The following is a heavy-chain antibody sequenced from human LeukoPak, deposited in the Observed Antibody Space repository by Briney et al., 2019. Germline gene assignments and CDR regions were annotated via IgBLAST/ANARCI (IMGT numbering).Heavy chain of an antibody. CDR1: GYTFTSYG. Sequence: GASVKVSCKASGYTFTSYGISWVRQAPGQGLEWMGWISIYNGNTKYAQKVKGRVTMTRDTSTSTVYMELSSLSSEDTAVYYCARFAVHRRITVAGQFGLDYWGQGTLVSLSS. CDR3: ARFAVHRRITVAGQFGLDY. V-gene: IGHV1-18*01. J-gene: IGHJ4*02. D-gene: IGHD6-19*01. CDR2: ISIYNGNT.